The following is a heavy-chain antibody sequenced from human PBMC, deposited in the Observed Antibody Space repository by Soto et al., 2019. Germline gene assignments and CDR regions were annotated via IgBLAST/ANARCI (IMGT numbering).Heavy chain of an antibody. J-gene: IGHJ6*03. Sequence: SETLSLTCTVSGGSISSGGYYWSWIRQHPGKGLEWIGYIYYSGSTYYNPSLKSRVTISVDTSKNQFSLRLSSVTAADTAVYYCAREARVDIVATIGGGFYYYYYMDVWGKGTTVTVS. CDR2: IYYSGST. V-gene: IGHV4-31*03. CDR3: AREARVDIVATIGGGFYYYYYMDV. D-gene: IGHD5-12*01. CDR1: GGSISSGGYY.